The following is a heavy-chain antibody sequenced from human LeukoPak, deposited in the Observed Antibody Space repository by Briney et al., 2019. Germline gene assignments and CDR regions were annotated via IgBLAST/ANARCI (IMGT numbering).Heavy chain of an antibody. CDR3: ARSQHYGDYVDY. D-gene: IGHD4-17*01. J-gene: IGHJ4*02. V-gene: IGHV3-74*01. CDR1: GFTFSSYW. CDR2: INSDGSST. Sequence: GGSLRLSCAASGFTFSSYWMHWVRQAPGKGLVWVSRINSDGSSTSYADSVKGRFTISRDNAKNTLYLQMNSLRAEDTAVYYCARSQHYGDYVDYWGQGTLVTVSS.